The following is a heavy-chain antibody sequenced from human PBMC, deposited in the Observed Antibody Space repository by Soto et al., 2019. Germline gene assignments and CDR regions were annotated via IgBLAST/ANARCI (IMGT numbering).Heavy chain of an antibody. Sequence: QVRLVQSGAEVKKPGSSVKVSCKASGGTFSSYAISWVRQAPGQGLEWMGGIIPIFGTANYAQKFQGRVTITADESTSTAYMELSSLRSEDTAVYYCARGPDYYDSSGYSYYFDYWGQGTLVTVSS. CDR2: IIPIFGTA. CDR3: ARGPDYYDSSGYSYYFDY. V-gene: IGHV1-69*01. CDR1: GGTFSSYA. J-gene: IGHJ4*02. D-gene: IGHD3-22*01.